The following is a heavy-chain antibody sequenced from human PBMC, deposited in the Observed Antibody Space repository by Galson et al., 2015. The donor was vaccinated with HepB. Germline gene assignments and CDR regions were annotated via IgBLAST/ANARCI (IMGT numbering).Heavy chain of an antibody. CDR1: GYTLTNYH. V-gene: IGHV1-46*01. J-gene: IGHJ4*02. Sequence: SVKVSCKASGYTLTNYHFHWVRQAPGQGPEWVGKIFAGGGSTRYAERFQGRVTLTRDSSTSTIYMEVSSLRSDDTAVYYCARETPDTYYLDYWGQGTLVTVSS. D-gene: IGHD2-15*01. CDR2: IFAGGGST. CDR3: ARETPDTYYLDY.